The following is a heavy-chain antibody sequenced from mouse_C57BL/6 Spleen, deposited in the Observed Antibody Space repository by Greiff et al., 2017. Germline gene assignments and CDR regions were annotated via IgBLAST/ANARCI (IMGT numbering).Heavy chain of an antibody. CDR2: INPNNGGT. D-gene: IGHD2-3*01. V-gene: IGHV1-18*01. Sequence: VQLQQSGPELVKPGASVKIPCKASGYTFTDYNMDWVKQSHGKSLEWIGDINPNNGGTIYNQKFKGKATLTVDKSSSTAYMELRSLTSEDTAVYYCARNDGYYVDVWGTGTTVTVSS. CDR1: GYTFTDYN. CDR3: ARNDGYYVDV. J-gene: IGHJ1*03.